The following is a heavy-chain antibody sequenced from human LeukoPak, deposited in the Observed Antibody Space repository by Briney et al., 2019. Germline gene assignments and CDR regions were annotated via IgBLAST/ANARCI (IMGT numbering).Heavy chain of an antibody. D-gene: IGHD4-17*01. Sequence: SVKVSCKASGGTFSSYAISWVRQAPGQGLEWIGRIIPILGIANYAQKFQGRVTITADKSTSTAYMELSSLRSEDTAVYYCARASTTTVTTWDRYWGQGTLVTVSS. J-gene: IGHJ4*02. CDR2: IIPILGIA. CDR3: ARASTTTVTTWDRY. CDR1: GGTFSSYA. V-gene: IGHV1-69*04.